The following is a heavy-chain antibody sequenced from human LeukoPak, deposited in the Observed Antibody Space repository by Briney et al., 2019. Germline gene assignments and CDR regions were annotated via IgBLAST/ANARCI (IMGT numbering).Heavy chain of an antibody. V-gene: IGHV3-30-3*01. J-gene: IGHJ4*02. CDR1: GFTFSSYA. Sequence: PGGSLRLSCAASGFTFSSYAMHWVRQAPGKGLEWVAVISYGGSNKYYADSVKGRFTISRDNSKNTLYLQMNSQRAEDTAVYYCARLTTRSCWGQGTLVTVSS. CDR3: ARLTTRSC. CDR2: ISYGGSNK. D-gene: IGHD3-10*01.